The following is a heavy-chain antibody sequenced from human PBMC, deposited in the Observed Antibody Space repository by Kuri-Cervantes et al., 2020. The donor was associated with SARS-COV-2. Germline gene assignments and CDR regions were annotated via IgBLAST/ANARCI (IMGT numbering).Heavy chain of an antibody. CDR2: IQDDGSNK. CDR1: GFIFSDAG. Sequence: GGSLRLSCAASGFIFSDAGMHWVRQAPGKGLEWVAFIQDDGSNKYYADSVKGRFTISRDNSKYALYLQMNSLSAADTAVYYCAKDGSVTKVARTTYYYYHYMDVWGKGTEVTVSS. D-gene: IGHD4-23*01. V-gene: IGHV3-30*02. CDR3: AKDGSVTKVARTTYYYYHYMDV. J-gene: IGHJ6*03.